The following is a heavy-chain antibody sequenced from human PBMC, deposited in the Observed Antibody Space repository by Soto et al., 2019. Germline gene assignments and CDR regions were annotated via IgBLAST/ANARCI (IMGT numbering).Heavy chain of an antibody. CDR2: IRYDGSNK. V-gene: IGHV3-33*01. D-gene: IGHD5-12*01. Sequence: QVQLVESGGGVVQPGGSLRLSCAPSGFIFSSYGMHWVRQAPGKGLEWVAVIRYDGSNKYYADSVKGRFTISRDNSKNTLYLEMNSLRVEDTAVYYCARVKQGRGGYDSPFDCWGQGTLVTVSS. J-gene: IGHJ4*02. CDR3: ARVKQGRGGYDSPFDC. CDR1: GFIFSSYG.